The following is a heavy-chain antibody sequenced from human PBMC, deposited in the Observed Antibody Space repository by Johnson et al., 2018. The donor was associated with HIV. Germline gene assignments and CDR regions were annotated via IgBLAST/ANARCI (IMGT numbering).Heavy chain of an antibody. CDR2: ISYDGSNK. D-gene: IGHD3-22*01. CDR1: GFTFSSYG. Sequence: QVQLVESGGGVVQPGRSPRLSCAASGFTFSSYGMHWVRQAPGKGLEWVAVISYDGSNKYYADSVKGRFTISRDNSKNTLYLQMNSLRAEDTAVSYCARDRGYYESSGGDAFDIWGQGTMVTVSS. V-gene: IGHV3-30*03. J-gene: IGHJ3*02. CDR3: ARDRGYYESSGGDAFDI.